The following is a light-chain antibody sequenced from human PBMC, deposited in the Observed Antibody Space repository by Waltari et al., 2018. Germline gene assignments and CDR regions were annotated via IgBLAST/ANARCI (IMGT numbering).Light chain of an antibody. CDR3: MQALQTPLT. CDR2: VAS. V-gene: IGKV2-28*01. CDR1: QSLLNTDGKNY. Sequence: DIVMTQSPLYLPVTPGEPASISCRSSQSLLNTDGKNYLDWYLQKPGQSPQLLIYVASKRASGVPARFSASGGGTDFTLRISSVEAEDIGVYFCMQALQTPLTFGRGTKLDFK. J-gene: IGKJ2*01.